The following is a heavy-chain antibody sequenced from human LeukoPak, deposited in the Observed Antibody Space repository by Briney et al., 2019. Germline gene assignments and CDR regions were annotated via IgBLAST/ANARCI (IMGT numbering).Heavy chain of an antibody. CDR2: ISYDGSNK. CDR3: ARDSNWNYVNAFDI. D-gene: IGHD1-7*01. CDR1: GFTFSSYA. J-gene: IGHJ3*02. Sequence: GGSLRLSCAAPGFTFSSYAMHWVRQAPGKGLEWVAVISYDGSNKYYADSVKGRFTISRDNSKNTLYLQMNSLRAEDTAVYYCARDSNWNYVNAFDIWGQGTMVTVSS. V-gene: IGHV3-30-3*01.